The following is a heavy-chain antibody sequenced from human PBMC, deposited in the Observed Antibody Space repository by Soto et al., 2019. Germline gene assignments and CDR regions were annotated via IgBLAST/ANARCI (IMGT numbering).Heavy chain of an antibody. Sequence: QVQLVQSGAEVQKPGSSVKVSCKASGGTFSSYAISWVRQAPGQGLEWMGGIIPIFGTANYAQKFQGRVTITADESTSTAYMELSSLRSEDTSVYYCASRGDGGYSYGRGPYYYYYGMDVWGQGTTVTVSS. D-gene: IGHD5-18*01. V-gene: IGHV1-69*01. CDR3: ASRGDGGYSYGRGPYYYYYGMDV. CDR2: IIPIFGTA. CDR1: GGTFSSYA. J-gene: IGHJ6*02.